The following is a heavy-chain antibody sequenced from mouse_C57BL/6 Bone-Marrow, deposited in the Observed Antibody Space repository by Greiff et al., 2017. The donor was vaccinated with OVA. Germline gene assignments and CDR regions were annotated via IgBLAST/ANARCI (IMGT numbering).Heavy chain of an antibody. V-gene: IGHV1-76*01. CDR3: AREGEGYFDV. CDR2: IYPGSGNT. Sequence: VQLQQSGAELVRPGASVKLSCKASGYTFTDYYINWVKQRPGQGLEWIARIYPGSGNTYYNEKFKGKATLTAEKSSSTAYMQLSSLTSEDSAVYFCAREGEGYFDVWGTGTTVTVSS. CDR1: GYTFTDYY. J-gene: IGHJ1*03.